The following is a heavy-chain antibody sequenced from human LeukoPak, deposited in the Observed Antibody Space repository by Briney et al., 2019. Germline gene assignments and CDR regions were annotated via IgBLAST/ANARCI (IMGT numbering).Heavy chain of an antibody. V-gene: IGHV4-39*07. CDR3: ARRPHDYDILTGYYDNWYFDL. CDR2: IYYSGST. CDR1: GGSISSSYSY. Sequence: SETLSLTCTVSGGSISSSYSYWGWIRQPPGKGLEWIGNIYYSGSTYYSPSLTSRVTVSVDTSENQFSLKLSSVTAADTAVYYCARRPHDYDILTGYYDNWYFDLWGRGTLVTVSS. J-gene: IGHJ2*01. D-gene: IGHD3-9*01.